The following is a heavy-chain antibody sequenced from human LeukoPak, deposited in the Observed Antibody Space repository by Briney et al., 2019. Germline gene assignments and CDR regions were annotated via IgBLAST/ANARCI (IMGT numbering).Heavy chain of an antibody. Sequence: LRLSCAASGFTFSSYGMHWVRQAPGKGLEWVAVISYDGSNKYYADSVKGRFTISRDNSKNTLYLQMNSLRAEDTAVYYCARERYSGYDYDGFDYWGQGTLVTVSS. J-gene: IGHJ4*02. D-gene: IGHD5-12*01. V-gene: IGHV3-30*03. CDR1: GFTFSSYG. CDR2: ISYDGSNK. CDR3: ARERYSGYDYDGFDY.